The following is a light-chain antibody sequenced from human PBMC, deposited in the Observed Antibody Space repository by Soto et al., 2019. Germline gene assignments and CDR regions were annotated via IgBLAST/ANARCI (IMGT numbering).Light chain of an antibody. Sequence: ETVLTQSPGTLSLSPGERATLSCRASSAVSSIYLAWYQQKPGQAPRLLIYGASSRATGIPDRFSGSGSGTDFPLTISRLEPEDFGVYYCQQYESSLTFGGGTKV. CDR1: SAVSSIY. V-gene: IGKV3-20*01. CDR3: QQYESSLT. CDR2: GAS. J-gene: IGKJ4*01.